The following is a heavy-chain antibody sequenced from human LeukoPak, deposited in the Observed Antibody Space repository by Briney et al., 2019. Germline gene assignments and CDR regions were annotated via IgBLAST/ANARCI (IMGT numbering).Heavy chain of an antibody. J-gene: IGHJ4*02. V-gene: IGHV3-21*01. CDR1: GFTFSSYS. D-gene: IGHD6-19*01. CDR2: ISSSSSYI. CDR3: AREGYSSGWYFDY. Sequence: KPGGSLRLSCAASGFTFSSYSMNWVRQAPGKGLEWVSSISSSSSYIYYADSVKGRFTISRDNAKNSLYLQMSSLRAEDTAVYYCAREGYSSGWYFDYWGQGTLVTVSS.